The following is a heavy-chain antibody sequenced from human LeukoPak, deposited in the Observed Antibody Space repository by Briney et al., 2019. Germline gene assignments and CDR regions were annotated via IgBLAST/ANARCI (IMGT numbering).Heavy chain of an antibody. CDR2: INAGNGNT. Sequence: ASVKVSCKASGYTFTSYAMHWVRQAPGQRLEWMGWINAGNGNTKYSQKFQGRVTITRDTSASTAYMELRSLRSDDTAVYYCARDVLLGYYGSGVGGSAFDIWGQGTMVTVSS. CDR1: GYTFTSYA. D-gene: IGHD3-10*01. CDR3: ARDVLLGYYGSGVGGSAFDI. V-gene: IGHV1-3*01. J-gene: IGHJ3*02.